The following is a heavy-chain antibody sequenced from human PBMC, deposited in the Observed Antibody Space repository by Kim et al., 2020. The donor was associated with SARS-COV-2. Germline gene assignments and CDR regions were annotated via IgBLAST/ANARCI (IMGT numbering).Heavy chain of an antibody. CDR3: AKDGVGVGDYTHYDNWFDP. V-gene: IGHV3-23*01. D-gene: IGHD4-17*01. CDR1: GFTFSSYA. J-gene: IGHJ5*02. CDR2: ISGSGGST. Sequence: GGSLRLSCAASGFTFSSYAMSWVRQAPGKGLEWVSAISGSGGSTYYADSVKGRFTISRDNSKNTLYLQMNSLRAEDTAVYYCAKDGVGVGDYTHYDNWFDPWGKGTLVTVSS.